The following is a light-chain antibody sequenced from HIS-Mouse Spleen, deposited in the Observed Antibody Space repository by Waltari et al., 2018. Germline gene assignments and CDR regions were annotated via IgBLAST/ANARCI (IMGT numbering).Light chain of an antibody. CDR2: YHSDSNK. CDR1: SGFSVGDFW. CDR3: GTWHSNFWV. J-gene: IGLJ3*02. Sequence: QPVLTQPSSHSASSGASVRLTCMLRSGFSVGDFWIRWSKQKPGNPPRYLLYYHSDSNKGQGSGVPSRFSGSNDASANAGILRISGLQPEDEADYYCGTWHSNFWVFGGGTKLTVL. V-gene: IGLV5-52*01.